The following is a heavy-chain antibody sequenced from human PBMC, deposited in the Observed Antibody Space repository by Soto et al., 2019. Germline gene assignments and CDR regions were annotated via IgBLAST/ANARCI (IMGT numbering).Heavy chain of an antibody. CDR3: ARELGYSSSSVPFDY. V-gene: IGHV3-7*01. D-gene: IGHD6-6*01. Sequence: PGGSLRLSCAASGFTFSNYWVNWVRQAPGKGLEWVANIKQDGTEKYYVDSVEGRFTISRDNAKNSLCLHLNTLRAEDTAVYYCARELGYSSSSVPFDYWGHGALVTVSS. CDR2: IKQDGTEK. CDR1: GFTFSNYW. J-gene: IGHJ4*01.